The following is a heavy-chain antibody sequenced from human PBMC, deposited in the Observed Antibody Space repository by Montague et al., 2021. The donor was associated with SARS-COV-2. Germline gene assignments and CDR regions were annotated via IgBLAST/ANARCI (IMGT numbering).Heavy chain of an antibody. CDR1: GDSVSSNIAT. Sequence: CAISGDSVSSNIATWIWIRQSPSRGLEWLGRTYYRSKWYNDYAESVKSRITIDPDTSKHQFSLHLNSVTPEDTAVYYCAGIPVGSKYYFDFWGQGTLVTVSS. CDR2: TYYRSKWYN. V-gene: IGHV6-1*01. J-gene: IGHJ4*02. D-gene: IGHD2-2*01. CDR3: AGIPVGSKYYFDF.